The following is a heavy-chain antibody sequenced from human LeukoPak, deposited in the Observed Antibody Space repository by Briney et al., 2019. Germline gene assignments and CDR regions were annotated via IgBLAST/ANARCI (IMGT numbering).Heavy chain of an antibody. CDR3: ARHDYTYDDYGDYYYYGMDV. D-gene: IGHD4-17*01. CDR1: GYSLTSYW. V-gene: IGHV5-51*01. Sequence: GESLKISFQGSGYSLTSYWIGWVRPMPGKGLEWMGIIYPGDSDTRYSPSFQGQVTISADKSISTAYLQWSSLKASDTAMYYCARHDYTYDDYGDYYYYGMDVWGQGTTVTVSS. CDR2: IYPGDSDT. J-gene: IGHJ6*02.